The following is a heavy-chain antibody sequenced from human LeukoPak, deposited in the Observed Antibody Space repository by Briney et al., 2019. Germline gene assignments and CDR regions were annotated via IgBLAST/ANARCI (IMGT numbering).Heavy chain of an antibody. CDR1: GFTVSSNY. Sequence: GGSLRLSCAASGFTVSSNYMSWVRQAPGKGLEWVSVIYSGGSTYYADSVKGRFTISRDNSKYTLYLQMNSLRAEDTAVYYCASLPLISRGSNWGQGTLVTVSS. J-gene: IGHJ4*02. V-gene: IGHV3-66*02. CDR3: ASLPLISRGSN. D-gene: IGHD2-15*01. CDR2: IYSGGST.